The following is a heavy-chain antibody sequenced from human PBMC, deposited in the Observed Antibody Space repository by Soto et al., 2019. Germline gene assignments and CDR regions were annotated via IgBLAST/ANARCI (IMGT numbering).Heavy chain of an antibody. D-gene: IGHD3-10*01. CDR2: INHSGST. J-gene: IGHJ3*02. CDR1: GGSFSGYY. V-gene: IGHV4-34*01. Sequence: PSETLSLTCAVYGGSFSGYYWSWIRQPPGKGLEWIGEINHSGSTNYNPSLKSRVTISVDTSKNQFSLKLSSVTAADTAVYYCARLTVRDHDAFDIWGQGTMVTVSS. CDR3: ARLTVRDHDAFDI.